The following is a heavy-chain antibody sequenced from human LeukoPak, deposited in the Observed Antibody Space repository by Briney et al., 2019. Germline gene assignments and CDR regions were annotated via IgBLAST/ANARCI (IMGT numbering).Heavy chain of an antibody. CDR3: AREAKYRGNYYFDY. Sequence: GGSLRLSCAASGFTFSDYWMHWVRQVPGKGLEWVSRLNDGGTTTAYADSVKGRFTISRDNAKKTLYLQMNSVKVEDTAVYYCAREAKYRGNYYFDYWGKGTLVTVSS. CDR1: GFTFSDYW. J-gene: IGHJ4*02. D-gene: IGHD4-23*01. CDR2: LNDGGTTT. V-gene: IGHV3-74*01.